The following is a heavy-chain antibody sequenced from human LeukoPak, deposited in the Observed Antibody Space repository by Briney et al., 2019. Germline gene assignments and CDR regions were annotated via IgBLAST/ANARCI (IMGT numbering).Heavy chain of an antibody. V-gene: IGHV4-59*01. CDR2: IYYSGST. CDR1: GGSISSYY. J-gene: IGHJ4*02. CDR3: ARSPVAGTKRPFDY. D-gene: IGHD6-19*01. Sequence: LETLSLTCTVSGGSISSYYWSWIRQPPGKGLEWIGYIYYSGSTNYNPSLKSRVTISVDTSKNQFSLKLSSVTAADTAVYYCARSPVAGTKRPFDYWGQGTLVTVSS.